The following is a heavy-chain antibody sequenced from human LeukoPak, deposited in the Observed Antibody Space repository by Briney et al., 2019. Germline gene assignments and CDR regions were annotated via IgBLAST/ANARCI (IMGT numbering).Heavy chain of an antibody. CDR2: ISYDGSNK. CDR3: ARDGPRRGFDY. V-gene: IGHV3-30-3*01. Sequence: GGSLRLSCAASGFTFSSYAMHWVRQAPGKGLEWVAVISYDGSNKYYADSVKGRFTISRDNSKNTLYLQMNSLRAEDTAVYYCARDGPRRGFDYWGQGTLVTVSS. CDR1: GFTFSSYA. D-gene: IGHD3-10*01. J-gene: IGHJ4*02.